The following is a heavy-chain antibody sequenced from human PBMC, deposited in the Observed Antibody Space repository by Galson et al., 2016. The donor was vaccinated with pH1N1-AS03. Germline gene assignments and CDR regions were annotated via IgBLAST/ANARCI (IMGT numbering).Heavy chain of an antibody. CDR3: ARRPTGIDY. J-gene: IGHJ4*02. D-gene: IGHD3-10*01. V-gene: IGHV4-34*12. Sequence: ETLSLTCTVSRGSFGGAYWTWIRQPPGKGLEWIGVVIIGRGLPPTYTPPLKRRVTISIDTSRGELSLKLRSVTAADTGVYYCARRPTGIDYWGQGVQVTVSS. CDR2: VIIGRGLPP. CDR1: RGSFGGAY.